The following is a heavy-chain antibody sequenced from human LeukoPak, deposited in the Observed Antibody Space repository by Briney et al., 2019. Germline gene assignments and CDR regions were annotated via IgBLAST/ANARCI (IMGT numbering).Heavy chain of an antibody. Sequence: ASVKVSCEASGYTFTSYGISWVRQAPGQGLEWMGWISAYNGNTNYAQKLQGRVTMTTDTSTSTAYMELRSLRSDDTAVYYCASSLPHYYDSSGYANPLDYWGQGTLVTVSS. D-gene: IGHD3-22*01. V-gene: IGHV1-18*01. CDR3: ASSLPHYYDSSGYANPLDY. CDR2: ISAYNGNT. CDR1: GYTFTSYG. J-gene: IGHJ4*02.